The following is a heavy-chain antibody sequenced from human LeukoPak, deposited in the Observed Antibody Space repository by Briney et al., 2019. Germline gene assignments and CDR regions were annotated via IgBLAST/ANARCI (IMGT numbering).Heavy chain of an antibody. CDR1: GGSISSGSYY. D-gene: IGHD5-18*01. J-gene: IGHJ4*02. CDR2: IYTSGST. CDR3: ARHGYGYNFDY. V-gene: IGHV4-61*02. Sequence: PSQTLSLTCTVSGGSISSGSYYWSWIRQPAGKGLEWIGRIYTSGSTNYNPPLKSRVTISVDTSKDQSSLKLSSVTAADTAVYYCARHGYGYNFDYWGQGTLVTVSS.